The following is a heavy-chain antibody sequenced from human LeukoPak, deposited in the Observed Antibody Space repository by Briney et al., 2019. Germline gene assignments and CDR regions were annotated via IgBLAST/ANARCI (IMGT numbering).Heavy chain of an antibody. CDR3: ARPAEAGYFYAFDI. V-gene: IGHV4-38-2*02. CDR2: INHSGST. J-gene: IGHJ3*02. Sequence: SETLSLTCTVSGYSISSGYYWSWIRQPPGKGLEWIGEINHSGSTNYNPSLKSRVTISLDTSKNQLSLRLSSGTAADTAVYYCARPAEAGYFYAFDIWGQGTMVTVSS. CDR1: GYSISSGYY. D-gene: IGHD6-19*01.